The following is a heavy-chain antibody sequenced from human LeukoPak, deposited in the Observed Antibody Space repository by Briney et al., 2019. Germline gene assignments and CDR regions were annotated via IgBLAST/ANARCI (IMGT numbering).Heavy chain of an antibody. V-gene: IGHV4-39*01. Sequence: SETLSLTCTVSGGSISSSSCYWGWIRQPPGKGLEWIGSIYYSGSTYYNPSLKSRVTISVDTSKNQFSLKLSSVTAADTAVYYCARRDSSGWYDAFDIWSQGTMVTVSS. J-gene: IGHJ3*02. CDR2: IYYSGST. CDR1: GGSISSSSCY. CDR3: ARRDSSGWYDAFDI. D-gene: IGHD6-19*01.